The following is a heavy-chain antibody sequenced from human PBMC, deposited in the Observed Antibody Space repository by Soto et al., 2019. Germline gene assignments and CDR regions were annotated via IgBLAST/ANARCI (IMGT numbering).Heavy chain of an antibody. CDR2: ISSSGSTI. V-gene: IGHV3-48*03. Sequence: GGSLRLSCAASGFTFSSYEMNWVRQAPGKGLEWVSYISSSGSTIYYADSVKGRFTISRDNAKNSLYLQMNSLRAEDTAVYYCARVVRFLEWLSLFDYWGQGTLVTVSS. J-gene: IGHJ4*02. CDR3: ARVVRFLEWLSLFDY. CDR1: GFTFSSYE. D-gene: IGHD3-3*01.